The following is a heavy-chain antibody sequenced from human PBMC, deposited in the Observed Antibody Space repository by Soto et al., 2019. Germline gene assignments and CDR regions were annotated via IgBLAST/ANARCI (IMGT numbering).Heavy chain of an antibody. J-gene: IGHJ5*02. D-gene: IGHD6-13*01. CDR2: IYYSGST. CDR3: ARSIAAAGILQGA. CDR1: GGSISSSSYY. Sequence: PSETLSLTCTVSGGSISSSSYYWGWIRQPPGKGLEWIGSIYYSGSTYYNPSLKSRVTISVDTSKNQFSLKLSSVTAADTAVYYCARSIAAAGILQGAWGQGTLVTVSS. V-gene: IGHV4-39*01.